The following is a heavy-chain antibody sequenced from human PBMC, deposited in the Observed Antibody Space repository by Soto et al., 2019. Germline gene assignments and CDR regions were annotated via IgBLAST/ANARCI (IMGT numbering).Heavy chain of an antibody. D-gene: IGHD6-13*01. J-gene: IGHJ5*02. Sequence: SETLSLTCAVYGGSFSGYYWSWIRQPPGNGLEWIGEINHSGSTNYNPSLKSRVTISVDTSKNQFSLKLSSVTAADTAVYYCARARDSSSWRRFDPWGQGTLVTVSS. CDR1: GGSFSGYY. CDR3: ARARDSSSWRRFDP. V-gene: IGHV4-34*01. CDR2: INHSGST.